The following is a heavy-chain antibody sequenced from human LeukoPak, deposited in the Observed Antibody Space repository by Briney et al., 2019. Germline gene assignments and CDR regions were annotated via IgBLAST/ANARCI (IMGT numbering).Heavy chain of an antibody. V-gene: IGHV1-69*13. Sequence: ASVKVSCKASGGTFSSYAISWVRQAPGQGLEWMGGIIPIFGTANYAQKFQGRVTITADESTSTAYMELSSLRSEDTAVYYCATVGATVPGYFDYWGQGTLVTVSS. D-gene: IGHD1-26*01. CDR2: IIPIFGTA. J-gene: IGHJ4*02. CDR3: ATVGATVPGYFDY. CDR1: GGTFSSYA.